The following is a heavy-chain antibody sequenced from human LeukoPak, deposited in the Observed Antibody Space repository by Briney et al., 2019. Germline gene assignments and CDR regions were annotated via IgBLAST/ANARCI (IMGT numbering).Heavy chain of an antibody. CDR1: GYSISSDYY. CDR3: QAEDGIRDLGFDAFDI. CDR2: IYHTGTT. J-gene: IGHJ3*02. D-gene: IGHD3-9*01. Sequence: PSETLSLICTVSGYSISSDYYWGWIRQPPGKGLEWAGSIYHTGTTYYHPSLKSRVTISVDTSKNQFSLKLSSVTATDTAVYFFQAEDGIRDLGFDAFDIWGQGTMVTVSS. V-gene: IGHV4-38-2*02.